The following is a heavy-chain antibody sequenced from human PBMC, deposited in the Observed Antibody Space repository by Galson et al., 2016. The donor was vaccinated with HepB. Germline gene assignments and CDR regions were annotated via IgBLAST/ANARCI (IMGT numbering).Heavy chain of an antibody. CDR3: VRSQLGGLLRQGAWFDV. CDR2: VSSNGDRT. D-gene: IGHD3-16*01. J-gene: IGHJ5*02. CDR1: GFAFSSYA. V-gene: IGHV3-64D*06. Sequence: SLRLSCAASGFAFSSYAMHWVRQAPGKGLEYVSGVSSNGDRTFYRDSVKGRFTISRDNSKNTLHLQMSSLKAGDTAVYYCVRSQLGGLLRQGAWFDVWGQRTLVTVSS.